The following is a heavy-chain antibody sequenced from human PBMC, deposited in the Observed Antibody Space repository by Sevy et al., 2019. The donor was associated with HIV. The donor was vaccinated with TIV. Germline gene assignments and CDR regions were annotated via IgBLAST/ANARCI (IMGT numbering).Heavy chain of an antibody. V-gene: IGHV3-23*01. J-gene: IGHJ4*02. Sequence: GGSLRLSCAASGFTFGSYAMTWVRQAQGKGLEWVSTISGSGVSTYYTDSVKDRCTISRDNCKHTLYLQMSSLRAEDTAVYYCTKVRAYGSGTSYDHWGQRTLVTVTS. CDR2: ISGSGVST. D-gene: IGHD3-10*01. CDR1: GFTFGSYA. CDR3: TKVRAYGSGTSYDH.